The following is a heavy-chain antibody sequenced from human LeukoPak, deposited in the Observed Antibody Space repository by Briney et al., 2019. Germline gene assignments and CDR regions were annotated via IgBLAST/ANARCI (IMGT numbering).Heavy chain of an antibody. CDR1: GFTFSTYP. D-gene: IGHD5-18*01. J-gene: IGHJ4*02. V-gene: IGHV3-23*01. CDR2: ITGSGDAT. Sequence: GGALRLSCTASGFTFSTYPMYWVRQAPGKGLEWVSAITGSGDATYYAQSMKGRFTLSRDNSKNTLYLQMNSLRAEDTAVYYCASSRVHGYHDYWGQGTLVTVSS. CDR3: ASSRVHGYHDY.